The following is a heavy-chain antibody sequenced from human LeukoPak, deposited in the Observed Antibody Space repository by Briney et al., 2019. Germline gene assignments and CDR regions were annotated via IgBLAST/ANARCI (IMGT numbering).Heavy chain of an antibody. J-gene: IGHJ4*02. V-gene: IGHV3-23*01. D-gene: IGHD2-15*01. CDR3: AKDVAGYCSGGSCQLYYFDY. CDR2: ISGSGGST. Sequence: GGSLRLSCAASGFTFSSYAMSWVRQAPGKGLEWVSAISGSGGSTYYADSVKGRFTISRDNSKNTLYLQMNSLRAEDTAVYYCAKDVAGYCSGGSCQLYYFDYWGQGTLVTVSS. CDR1: GFTFSSYA.